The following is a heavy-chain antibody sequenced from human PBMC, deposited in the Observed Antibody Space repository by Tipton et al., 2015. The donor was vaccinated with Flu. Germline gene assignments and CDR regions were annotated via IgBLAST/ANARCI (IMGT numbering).Heavy chain of an antibody. Sequence: GEALGSYFWNWIRQPPGKGLEWIGNIYYSGTTKYTPSLKSRLSMSVDTSKNLFSLNLSSVTAADTAVYYCARSRMLRGGIDYWGQGTLVTVSS. J-gene: IGHJ4*02. D-gene: IGHD3-10*01. CDR1: GEALGSYF. V-gene: IGHV4-59*01. CDR2: IYYSGTT. CDR3: ARSRMLRGGIDY.